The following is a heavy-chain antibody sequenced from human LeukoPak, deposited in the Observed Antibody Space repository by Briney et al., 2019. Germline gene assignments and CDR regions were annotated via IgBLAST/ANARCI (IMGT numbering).Heavy chain of an antibody. CDR2: IKQDGSEK. Sequence: GGSLRLSCAASGFTFSSYWMNWVRQAPGKGLEWVANIKQDGSEKYYVDSVKGRFTISRDNAKNSLYLQMNSLRAEDTAVYYCARELLGHGYNSGDFDYWGQGTLVTVSS. CDR1: GFTFSSYW. D-gene: IGHD5-24*01. CDR3: ARELLGHGYNSGDFDY. V-gene: IGHV3-7*01. J-gene: IGHJ4*02.